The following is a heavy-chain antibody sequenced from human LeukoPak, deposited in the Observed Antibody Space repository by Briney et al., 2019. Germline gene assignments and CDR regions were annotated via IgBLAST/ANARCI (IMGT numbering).Heavy chain of an antibody. CDR3: AKDRPPASIAAEYLFDY. J-gene: IGHJ4*02. D-gene: IGHD6-13*01. V-gene: IGHV3-23*01. CDR1: GFTFSSYA. Sequence: GGSLRLSCAASGFTFSSYAMSWVRQAPGKGLEWVSAISGSGGSTYYADSVKGRFTISRDNSKNTLYLQMNSLRAEDTAVYYCAKDRPPASIAAEYLFDYWGQGTLVTVSS. CDR2: ISGSGGST.